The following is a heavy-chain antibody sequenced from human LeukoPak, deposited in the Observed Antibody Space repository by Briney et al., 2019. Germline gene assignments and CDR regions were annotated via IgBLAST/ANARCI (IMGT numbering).Heavy chain of an antibody. V-gene: IGHV4-34*01. Sequence: PSETLSLTCAVYGGSFSGYYWSWIRQPPGKGLEWIGEINHSGSTNYNPSLKSRVTISVDTSKNQFSLKLSSVTAADTAVYYCARGRYSGYDPKHYYFDYWGQGTLVTVSS. CDR2: INHSGST. D-gene: IGHD5-12*01. CDR1: GGSFSGYY. J-gene: IGHJ4*02. CDR3: ARGRYSGYDPKHYYFDY.